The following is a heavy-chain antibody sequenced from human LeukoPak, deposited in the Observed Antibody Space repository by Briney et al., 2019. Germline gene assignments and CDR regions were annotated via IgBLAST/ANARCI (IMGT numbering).Heavy chain of an antibody. CDR1: GFTFSDYY. J-gene: IGHJ5*02. Sequence: PGGSLRLSCAASGFTFSDYYMSWIRQAPGKGLEWVSYISSSGSTIYYADSVKGRFTISRDNAKNSLYLQMNSLRAEDTAVYYCASCLLWFGESFNWFDPWGQGTLVTVSS. CDR2: ISSSGSTI. CDR3: ASCLLWFGESFNWFDP. V-gene: IGHV3-11*04. D-gene: IGHD3-10*01.